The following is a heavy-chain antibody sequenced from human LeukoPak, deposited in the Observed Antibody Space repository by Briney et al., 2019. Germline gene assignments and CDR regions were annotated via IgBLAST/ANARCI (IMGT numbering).Heavy chain of an antibody. CDR1: RFTFSSYA. CDR3: ARDRRYSYGAAFDY. D-gene: IGHD5-18*01. CDR2: ISYDGSNK. Sequence: GGSLRLSCAASRFTFSSYAMHWVRQAPGKGLEWVAVISYDGSNKYYADSVKGRFTISRDNSKNTLYLQMNSLRAEDTAVYYCARDRRYSYGAAFDYWGQGTLVTVSS. V-gene: IGHV3-30-3*01. J-gene: IGHJ4*02.